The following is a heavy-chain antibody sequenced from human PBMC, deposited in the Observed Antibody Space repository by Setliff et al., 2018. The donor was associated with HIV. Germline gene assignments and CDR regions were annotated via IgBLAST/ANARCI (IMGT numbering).Heavy chain of an antibody. Sequence: PGGSLRLSCAASGFTFSSYWMSWVRQAPGKGLEWVTFIRYDGSDKYYADSVKGRFTISRDNSKNTLYLQMNSLRAEDTAVYYCARDRGGSYTPLDFWGQGTLVTVSS. V-gene: IGHV3-30*02. D-gene: IGHD1-26*01. CDR1: GFTFSSYW. J-gene: IGHJ4*02. CDR3: ARDRGGSYTPLDF. CDR2: IRYDGSDK.